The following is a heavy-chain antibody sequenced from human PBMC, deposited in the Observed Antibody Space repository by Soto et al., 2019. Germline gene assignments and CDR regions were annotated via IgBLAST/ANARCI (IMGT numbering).Heavy chain of an antibody. CDR1: GYSFTSYW. Sequence: GESLKISCKGSGYSFTSYWIGWVRQMPGKGLEWMGRIDPSDSYTNYSPSFQGHVTISADKSISTAYLQWSSLKASDTAMYYCARHPNQLLGFDYWGQGTLVTVSS. V-gene: IGHV5-10-1*01. J-gene: IGHJ4*02. CDR2: IDPSDSYT. CDR3: ARHPNQLLGFDY. D-gene: IGHD2-2*01.